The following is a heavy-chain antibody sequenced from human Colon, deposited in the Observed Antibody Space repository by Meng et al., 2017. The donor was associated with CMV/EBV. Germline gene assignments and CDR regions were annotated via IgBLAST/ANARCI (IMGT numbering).Heavy chain of an antibody. CDR2: IKRKTEGETT. V-gene: IGHV3-15*01. J-gene: IGHJ4*02. CDR1: GLSFSDVW. CDR3: ITDDTGHDWGY. D-gene: IGHD5-12*01. Sequence: EGDLGGVGGGLVKPGGALSLSCSASGLSFSDVWRPWVRQAPGKGLEWVGRIKRKTEGETTGYAAPVKDRFSISRDDSRNTLYLQMNSLKTEDTAVYFCITDDTGHDWGYWGRGILVTVSS.